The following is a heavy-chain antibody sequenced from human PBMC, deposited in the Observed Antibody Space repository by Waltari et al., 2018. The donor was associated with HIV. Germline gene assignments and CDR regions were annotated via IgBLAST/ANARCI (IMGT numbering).Heavy chain of an antibody. V-gene: IGHV1-2*02. CDR1: GYTFIGYY. CDR2: IDHNKADT. CDR3: ARTYYYDSSGYYAP. Sequence: QVQLVQSGAEVKKPGASVKVSCKASGYTFIGYYIYWVRQAPVRGLEWRGWIDHNKADTNYAMKFQGRVTMTRDASISTAYIELSRLRSDDSAVYYWARTYYYDSSGYYAPWGQGTLVTVSS. D-gene: IGHD3-22*01. J-gene: IGHJ5*02.